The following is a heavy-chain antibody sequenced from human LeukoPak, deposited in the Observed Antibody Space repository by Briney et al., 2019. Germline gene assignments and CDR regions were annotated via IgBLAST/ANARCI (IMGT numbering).Heavy chain of an antibody. CDR3: ASGPPFLKYFEY. Sequence: GGSLRLSCAASGLXFSTYVINWFRQAPGKGLEWVSTISVGAEYIFYADSVKGRFTISRDDSNNALYLQMHSLRAEDTALYYCASGPPFLKYFEYWGQGTLVTVSS. CDR1: GLXFSTYV. V-gene: IGHV3-23*01. J-gene: IGHJ4*02. CDR2: ISVGAEYI. D-gene: IGHD3-3*01.